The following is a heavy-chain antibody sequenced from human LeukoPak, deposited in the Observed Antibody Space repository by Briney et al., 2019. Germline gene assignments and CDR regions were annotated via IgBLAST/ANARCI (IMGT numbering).Heavy chain of an antibody. D-gene: IGHD2-2*01. CDR2: ISGSGDST. V-gene: IGHV3-23*01. CDR3: AKSFRSTRFDY. Sequence: GGSLRLSCAASGFTFRSYGMTWVRQAPGKGLEWVSAISGSGDSTYYADSVKGRFTISRDNSRNTLYLQMNSLRAGDTAVYYGAKSFRSTRFDYGGRGTVVTLST. J-gene: IGHJ4*02. CDR1: GFTFRSYG.